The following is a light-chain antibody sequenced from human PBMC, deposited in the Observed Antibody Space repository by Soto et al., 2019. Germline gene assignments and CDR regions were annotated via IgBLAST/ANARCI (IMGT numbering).Light chain of an antibody. J-gene: IGKJ1*01. CDR3: LQDHDDSWT. V-gene: IGKV3-15*01. Sequence: EIVMTQSPATLSVSPGERATLSCRASQSVSSNLAWYQQKPGQAPRLLIYGASTRATGIPARFSGSRSGTEFTLTVSSLQPEDFATYYCLQDHDDSWTFGQGTKVDIK. CDR2: GAS. CDR1: QSVSSN.